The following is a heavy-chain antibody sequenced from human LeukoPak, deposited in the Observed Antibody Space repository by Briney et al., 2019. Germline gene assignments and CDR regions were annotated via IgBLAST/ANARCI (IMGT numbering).Heavy chain of an antibody. CDR2: IWYDGSNK. CDR3: AKLYESSRDY. CDR1: GFTFSSYG. J-gene: IGHJ4*02. V-gene: IGHV3-30*02. D-gene: IGHD2-2*02. Sequence: PGGSLRLSCAASGFTFSSYGMHWVRQAPGKGLEWVAIIWYDGSNKYYADSVKGRFTISRDNSKNTLYLQMNSLRAEDTAVYYCAKLYESSRDYWGQGTLVTVSS.